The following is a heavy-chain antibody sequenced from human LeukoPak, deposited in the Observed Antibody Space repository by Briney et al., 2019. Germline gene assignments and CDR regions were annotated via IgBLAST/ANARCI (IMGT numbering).Heavy chain of an antibody. Sequence: ASVKVSCKASGYTFTGYYMHWVRQAPGQGLEWMGWINPNSGGTNYAQKFQGRVTMTRDTSISTAYMELSRLRSDDTAVYYCARDRYCSSTSCSVRPYNWFDPWGQEPWSPSPQ. V-gene: IGHV1-2*02. CDR2: INPNSGGT. CDR1: GYTFTGYY. J-gene: IGHJ5*02. CDR3: ARDRYCSSTSCSVRPYNWFDP. D-gene: IGHD2-2*01.